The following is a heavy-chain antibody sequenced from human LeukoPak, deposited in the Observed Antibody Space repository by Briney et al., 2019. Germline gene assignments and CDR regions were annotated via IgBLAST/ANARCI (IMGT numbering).Heavy chain of an antibody. D-gene: IGHD2-2*01. V-gene: IGHV3-23*01. Sequence: QSGGSLRLSCAASGFTFSSYAMSWVRQAPGKGLEWVSAISSSGGSTYHADSVKGRFTISRDNSKNTLFLQMNSLRAEDTAVYYCAKPPSYLVTAAMNYFDYWGQGTLVTVSS. J-gene: IGHJ4*02. CDR1: GFTFSSYA. CDR3: AKPPSYLVTAAMNYFDY. CDR2: ISSSGGST.